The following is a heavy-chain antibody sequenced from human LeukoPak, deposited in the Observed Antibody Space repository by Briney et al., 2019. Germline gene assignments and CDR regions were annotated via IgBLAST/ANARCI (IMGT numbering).Heavy chain of an antibody. V-gene: IGHV3-30*04. J-gene: IGHJ6*01. CDR2: ISYDRSNK. CDR3: ARVIPDSSSLYGYYYYYGMYV. D-gene: IGHD6-13*01. CDR1: GYTFSSYA. Sequence: PGGSLRLSCAASGYTFSSYAMHWVRQAPGKGLEWVAVISYDRSNKYYADSVKGRFTISRDNSKNTVYLQMNSLRAEDTAVYYCARVIPDSSSLYGYYYYYGMYVCGQGATVTVSS.